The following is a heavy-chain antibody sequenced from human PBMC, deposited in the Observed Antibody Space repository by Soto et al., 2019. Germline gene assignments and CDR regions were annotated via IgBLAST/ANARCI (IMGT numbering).Heavy chain of an antibody. D-gene: IGHD2-15*01. CDR3: ARVPQRGYCSGVSCYSYYYCGMDV. Sequence: SETLSLTCTVSGGSISSGGYYWSWIRQHPGKGLEWIGYIYYSGSTYYNPSLKSRVTISVDTSKNQFSLKLSSVTAADTAVYYCARVPQRGYCSGVSCYSYYYCGMDVWGQATTVTVS. J-gene: IGHJ6*02. CDR2: IYYSGST. V-gene: IGHV4-31*03. CDR1: GGSISSGGYY.